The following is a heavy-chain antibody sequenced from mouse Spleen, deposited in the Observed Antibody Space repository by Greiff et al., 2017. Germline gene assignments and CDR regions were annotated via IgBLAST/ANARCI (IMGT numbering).Heavy chain of an antibody. CDR3: ARDRGMVTTGRHYYAMDY. V-gene: IGHV5-12-1*01. CDR2: ISSGGGST. J-gene: IGHJ4*01. D-gene: IGHD2-3*01. CDR1: GFTFSSYY. Sequence: EVQLVESGGGLVKLGGSLKLSCAASGFTFSSYYMSWVRQTPEKRLEWVATISSGGGSTYYPDSVKGRFTISRDNAKNTLYLQMSSLNSEDTAVYYCARDRGMVTTGRHYYAMDYWGQGTSVTVSS.